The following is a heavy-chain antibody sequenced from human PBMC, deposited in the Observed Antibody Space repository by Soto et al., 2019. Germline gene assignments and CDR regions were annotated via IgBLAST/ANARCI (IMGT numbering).Heavy chain of an antibody. CDR2: VYHSGST. Sequence: SETLSLTCAVSGASISTNNWWSWVRQPPGKGLEWIGEVYHSGSTNCNPSLKSRVTISIDKSKNQFSLRLTSMTAADTAVYYCAVPGAGDFDYWSQGILVTVSS. D-gene: IGHD6-13*01. CDR3: AVPGAGDFDY. J-gene: IGHJ4*02. V-gene: IGHV4-4*02. CDR1: GASISTNNW.